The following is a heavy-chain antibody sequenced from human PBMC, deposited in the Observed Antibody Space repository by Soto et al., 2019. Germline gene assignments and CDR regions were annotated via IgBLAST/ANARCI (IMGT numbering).Heavy chain of an antibody. J-gene: IGHJ4*02. CDR3: ARVGGDDFGDSGGFDY. Sequence: SETLSLTCTVSGGSIRDYFWTWIRQPPGKGLEWIGYIHYSGRTNYNPSLKSRVSISVDTSKNHFSLQLRSVTAADTAVYYCARVGGDDFGDSGGFDYWGQGTLVTVPQ. CDR1: GGSIRDYF. D-gene: IGHD4-17*01. V-gene: IGHV4-59*01. CDR2: IHYSGRT.